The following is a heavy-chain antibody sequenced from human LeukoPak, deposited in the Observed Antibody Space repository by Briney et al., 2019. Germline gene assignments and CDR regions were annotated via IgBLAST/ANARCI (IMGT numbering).Heavy chain of an antibody. V-gene: IGHV4-59*11. Sequence: RPSETLSLTCTVSGGSISSHYWSWIRQPPGKGLEWIGYIYYSGTTNYNPSLKSRVTISVDTSKNQFSLKLSSVTAADTAVYYCARGVYLAAGQYGYWGQGTLVTVSS. CDR1: GGSISSHY. J-gene: IGHJ4*02. D-gene: IGHD6-13*01. CDR2: IYYSGTT. CDR3: ARGVYLAAGQYGY.